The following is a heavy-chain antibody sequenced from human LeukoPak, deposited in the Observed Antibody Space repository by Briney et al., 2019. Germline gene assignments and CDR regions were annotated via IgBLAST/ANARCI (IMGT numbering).Heavy chain of an antibody. CDR2: ISAYNGNT. CDR3: ARVGDTAMATDAFDI. V-gene: IGHV1-18*01. CDR1: GYTLTSYG. Sequence: ASVKVSCKASGYTLTSYGISWVRQAPGQGLEWMGWISAYNGNTNYAQKLQGRVTMTTDTSTSTAYMELRSLRSDDTAVYYCARVGDTAMATDAFDIWGQGTMVTVSS. J-gene: IGHJ3*02. D-gene: IGHD5-18*01.